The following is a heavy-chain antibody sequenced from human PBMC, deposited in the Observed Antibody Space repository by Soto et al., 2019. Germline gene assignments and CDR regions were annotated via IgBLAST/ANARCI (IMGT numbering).Heavy chain of an antibody. CDR3: ARATYYDILTGYYRTYYFDY. Sequence: PSETLSLTCTVSGGSISSGGYYWNWIRQHPGKGLEWIGYIYYSGSTNYNPSLKSRVTISVDTSKNQFSLKLSSATAADTAVYYCARATYYDILTGYYRTYYFDYWGQGTLVTVSS. J-gene: IGHJ4*02. CDR2: IYYSGST. V-gene: IGHV4-61*08. D-gene: IGHD3-9*01. CDR1: GGSISSGGYY.